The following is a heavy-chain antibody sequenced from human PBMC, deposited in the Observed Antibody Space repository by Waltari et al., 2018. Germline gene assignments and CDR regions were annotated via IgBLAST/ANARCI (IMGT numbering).Heavy chain of an antibody. Sequence: QVQLQESGPGLVKPSQTLSLTCTVSGGSISSGSYYWSWIRKSAGKGLEWFGRMYTSGSANYSPSLKSLVSISVDTSKNQFSLKLSSVTAADTAVYYCAREGIYSSATDARFDPWGQGTLVTVSS. CDR3: AREGIYSSATDARFDP. V-gene: IGHV4-61*02. D-gene: IGHD6-25*01. CDR1: GGSISSGSYY. J-gene: IGHJ5*02. CDR2: MYTSGSA.